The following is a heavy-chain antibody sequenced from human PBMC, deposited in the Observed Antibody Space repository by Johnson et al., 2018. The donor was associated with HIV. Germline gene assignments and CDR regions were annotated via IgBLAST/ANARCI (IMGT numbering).Heavy chain of an antibody. CDR1: GFTFSDYY. Sequence: QVQLVESGGGLVKPGGSLRLSCAASGFTFSDYYMSWIRQAPGQGLEWVSYISSSGSTIYYADSVKGRFTISRDNAKNSVYLQMNSLRAEDTAVYYCARSEYSSSWSNAFDIWCQGTMVTVSS. J-gene: IGHJ3*02. D-gene: IGHD6-13*01. CDR3: ARSEYSSSWSNAFDI. CDR2: ISSSGSTI. V-gene: IGHV3-11*04.